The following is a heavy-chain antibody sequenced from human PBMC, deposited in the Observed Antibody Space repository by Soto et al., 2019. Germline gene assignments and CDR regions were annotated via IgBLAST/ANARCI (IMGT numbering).Heavy chain of an antibody. J-gene: IGHJ4*02. V-gene: IGHV1-18*01. CDR3: ARVNLYDSSGYYFHY. CDR2: ISAYNGNT. Sequence: AASVKVSCKASGYTFISYGISWVRQAPGQGLEWMGWISAYNGNTNYAQKLQGRVTMTTDTSTSTAYMELRSLRSDDTAVYYCARVNLYDSSGYYFHYWGQGTLVTVSS. CDR1: GYTFISYG. D-gene: IGHD3-22*01.